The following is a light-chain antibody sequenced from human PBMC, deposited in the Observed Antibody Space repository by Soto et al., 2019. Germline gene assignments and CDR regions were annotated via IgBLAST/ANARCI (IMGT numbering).Light chain of an antibody. J-gene: IGLJ1*01. CDR2: EVS. CDR1: SSDVGSYNL. V-gene: IGLV2-23*02. CDR3: CSYAGTSTYV. Sequence: QPALTQPVSVSGSPGQSITISCTGTSSDVGSYNLVSWYQQHPGKAPKLLIYEVSKRASGVSGRFSASKSGNTASLTISRLQAEDEADYYCCSYAGTSTYVFGIGTKLTVL.